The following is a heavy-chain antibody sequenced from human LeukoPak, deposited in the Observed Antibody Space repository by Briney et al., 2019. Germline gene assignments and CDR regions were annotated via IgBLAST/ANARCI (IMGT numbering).Heavy chain of an antibody. D-gene: IGHD3-10*01. J-gene: IGHJ4*02. CDR1: GFTFSSYG. Sequence: GGSLRLSCAASGFTFSSYGMHWVRQAPGKGLEWVAVIWYDGSNKYYADSVKGRFTISRDNSKNTLYLQMNSLRAEDTAVYYCARAHYYYGSGSGELDYWGQGTLVTASS. CDR3: ARAHYYYGSGSGELDY. V-gene: IGHV3-33*01. CDR2: IWYDGSNK.